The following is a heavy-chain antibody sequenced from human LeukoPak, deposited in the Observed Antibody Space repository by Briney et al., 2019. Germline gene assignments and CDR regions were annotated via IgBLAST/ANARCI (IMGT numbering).Heavy chain of an antibody. Sequence: SVKVSCKASGGTFSSYAISWVRNAPGQGLEWMGGIIPIFGTANYAQKFQGRVTITTDESTSTAYMERSSLRSEDTAVYYCARSGDINYYYYMDVWGKGTTVTASS. CDR3: ARSGDINYYYYMDV. V-gene: IGHV1-69*05. CDR2: IIPIFGTA. CDR1: GGTFSSYA. J-gene: IGHJ6*03. D-gene: IGHD5-12*01.